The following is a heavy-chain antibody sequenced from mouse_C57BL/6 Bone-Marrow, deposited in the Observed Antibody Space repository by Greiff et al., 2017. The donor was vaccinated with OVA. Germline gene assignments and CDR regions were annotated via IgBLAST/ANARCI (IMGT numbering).Heavy chain of an antibody. CDR2: IDPSDSYT. CDR3: ARVITTVNYAMDY. Sequence: VKLQQPGAELVRPGTSVKLSCKASGYTFTSYWMHWVKQRPGQGLEWIGVIDPSDSYTNYNQKFKGKATLTVDTSSSTAYMQLSSLTSEDSAVYYCARVITTVNYAMDYWGQGTSVTVSS. CDR1: GYTFTSYW. J-gene: IGHJ4*01. D-gene: IGHD1-1*01. V-gene: IGHV1-59*01.